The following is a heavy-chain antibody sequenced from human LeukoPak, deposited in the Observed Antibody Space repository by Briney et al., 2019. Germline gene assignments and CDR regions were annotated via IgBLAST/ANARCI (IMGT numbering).Heavy chain of an antibody. CDR1: GFTFSSYA. J-gene: IGHJ4*02. V-gene: IGHV3-30-3*01. CDR3: ARGVYYYDSSGTYFDY. CDR2: ISYDGSNK. Sequence: QSGGSLRLSCAASGFTFSSYAMHWVRQAPGKGLGWVAVISYDGSNKYYADSVKGRFTISRDNSKNTLYLQMNSLRAEDTAVYYCARGVYYYDSSGTYFDYWGQGTLVTVSS. D-gene: IGHD3-22*01.